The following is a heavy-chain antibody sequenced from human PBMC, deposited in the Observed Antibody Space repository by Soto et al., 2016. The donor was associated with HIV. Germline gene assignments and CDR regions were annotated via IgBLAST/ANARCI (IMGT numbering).Heavy chain of an antibody. Sequence: VQLVESGGGVVQPGRSLRLSCAASGFTFSSYGMHWVRQAPGKGLEWVAVIWYDGSNKYYADSVKGRFTISRDNSKNTLYLQMNSLRAEDTAMYYCAKAQGYSGYDPLDYWGHGTLVTVSS. J-gene: IGHJ4*03. CDR1: GFTFSSYG. V-gene: IGHV3-30*18. CDR3: AKAQGYSGYDPLDY. CDR2: IWYDGSNK. D-gene: IGHD5-12*01.